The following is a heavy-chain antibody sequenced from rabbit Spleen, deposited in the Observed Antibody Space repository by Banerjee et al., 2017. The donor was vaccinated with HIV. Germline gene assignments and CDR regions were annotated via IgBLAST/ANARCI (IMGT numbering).Heavy chain of an antibody. J-gene: IGHJ6*01. V-gene: IGHV1S40*01. CDR3: ARDTGSSFSSYGMDL. D-gene: IGHD8-1*01. CDR2: IYADRSGST. CDR1: GFSFSSSYY. Sequence: QSLEESGGDLVKPGTSLTLTCTASGFSFSSSYYMCWVRQAPGKGLECIACIYADRSGSTYYANWAKGRFTISRTSSTTVTLEMTSLTVADTATYFCARDTGSSFSSYGMDLWGQGTLVTVS.